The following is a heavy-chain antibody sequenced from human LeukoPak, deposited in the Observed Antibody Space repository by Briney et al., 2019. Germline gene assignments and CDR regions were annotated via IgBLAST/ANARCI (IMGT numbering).Heavy chain of an antibody. CDR2: ISSSSSSI. D-gene: IGHD2-2*01. CDR1: GFTFRSYT. J-gene: IGHJ4*02. Sequence: NPGGSLRPSCAASGFTFRSYTMNWVRQAPGKGPEWASSISSSSSSIYYADSVKGRFTISRDNAKKSLYLQMNSLRAEDTAMYYCARGFCTSTSCYGSYWGQGTLVTVSS. V-gene: IGHV3-21*01. CDR3: ARGFCTSTSCYGSY.